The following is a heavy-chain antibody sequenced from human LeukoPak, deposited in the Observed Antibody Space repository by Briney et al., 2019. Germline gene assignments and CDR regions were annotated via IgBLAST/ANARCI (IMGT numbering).Heavy chain of an antibody. Sequence: ASVKVSCKASGYTFTSYGITWVRQAPGQGLEWMGWISAYNGNTNYAQKFRGRVTMTTDTSTSTAYMELRSLRSDDTAVYYCARDGTVTTFDYWGQGTLVTVSS. V-gene: IGHV1-18*01. CDR3: ARDGTVTTFDY. CDR2: ISAYNGNT. CDR1: GYTFTSYG. J-gene: IGHJ4*02. D-gene: IGHD4-17*01.